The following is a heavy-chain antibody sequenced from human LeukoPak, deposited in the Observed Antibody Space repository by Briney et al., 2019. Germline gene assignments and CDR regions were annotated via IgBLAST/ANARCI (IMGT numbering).Heavy chain of an antibody. V-gene: IGHV5-51*01. J-gene: IGHJ4*02. CDR3: ARRSYYDSGGYYYDF. CDR2: IYPDDSDT. CDR1: GYIFTNYW. Sequence: GESLKISCKGSGYIFTNYWTAWLRQMPGKALEWIRIIYPDDSDTRYSPSFQGQVTISADKSISTAYLQWSSLKASDTAMYYCARRSYYDSGGYYYDFWGQGTLVTVSS. D-gene: IGHD3-22*01.